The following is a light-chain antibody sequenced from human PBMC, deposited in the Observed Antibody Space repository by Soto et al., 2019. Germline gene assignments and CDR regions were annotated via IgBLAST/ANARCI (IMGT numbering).Light chain of an antibody. J-gene: IGLJ2*01. V-gene: IGLV1-40*01. Sequence: QSVLTQPPSVSGAPGQRVTISCTGSSSNIGAGYDVHWYQQLPGTAPKLLIYGNSNRPSGVPDRFSGSKSGTSASLAITGLHAEDEADYCCQSYDSSLSGVVFGGGTKVTVL. CDR3: QSYDSSLSGVV. CDR2: GNS. CDR1: SSNIGAGYD.